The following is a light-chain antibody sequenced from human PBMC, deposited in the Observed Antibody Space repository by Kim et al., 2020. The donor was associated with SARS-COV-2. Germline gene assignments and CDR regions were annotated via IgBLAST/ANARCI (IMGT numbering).Light chain of an antibody. CDR1: QIVSSSY. CDR3: QQYGTSPLT. V-gene: IGKV3-20*01. J-gene: IGKJ4*01. Sequence: SPGKRATLSCRASQIVSSSYLSWYQQKPGQAPRLLIYGASSRATGIPDRFSGSGSGTDFTLTISRLEPEEFAVYYCQQYGTSPLTFGGGTKVDIK. CDR2: GAS.